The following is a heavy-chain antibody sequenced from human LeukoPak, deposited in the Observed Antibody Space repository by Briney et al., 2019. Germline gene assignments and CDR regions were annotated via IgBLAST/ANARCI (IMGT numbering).Heavy chain of an antibody. CDR2: ISPNTGGT. CDR1: GYTFTGYY. V-gene: IGHV1-2*02. D-gene: IGHD1-26*01. J-gene: IGHJ4*02. Sequence: ASVKVSCKASGYTFTGYYMHWVRQAPGRGLEYMGWISPNTGGTNYAQKFQGRVTMTRDTSISTAYMELSRLRSDDTAVYYCARDDGSYDYWGQGTLVTVSS. CDR3: ARDDGSYDY.